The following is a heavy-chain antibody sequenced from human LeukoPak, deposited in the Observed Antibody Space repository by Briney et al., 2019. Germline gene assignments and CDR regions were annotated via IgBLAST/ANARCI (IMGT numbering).Heavy chain of an antibody. Sequence: GASVKVSCKASGYTFTGYYMHWVRQATGQGLEWMGWMNPNSGNTGYAQKFQGRVTITRNTSISTAYMELSSLRSEDTAVYYCARGRRIAARLNWFDPWGQGTLVTVSS. CDR2: MNPNSGNT. CDR1: GYTFTGYY. D-gene: IGHD6-6*01. J-gene: IGHJ5*02. V-gene: IGHV1-8*03. CDR3: ARGRRIAARLNWFDP.